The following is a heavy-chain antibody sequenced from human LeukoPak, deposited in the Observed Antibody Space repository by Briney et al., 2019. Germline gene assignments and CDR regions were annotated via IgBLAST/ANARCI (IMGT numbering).Heavy chain of an antibody. CDR1: GYTFTSYY. Sequence: ASVKVSCKASGYTFTSYYMHWVRQAPGQGLEWMGIINPSGGSTSYAQKFQGRVTITADKSTSTAYMELSSLRSEDTAVYYCARIDYGGNPLDYWGQGTLVTVSS. D-gene: IGHD4-23*01. J-gene: IGHJ4*02. V-gene: IGHV1-46*01. CDR2: INPSGGST. CDR3: ARIDYGGNPLDY.